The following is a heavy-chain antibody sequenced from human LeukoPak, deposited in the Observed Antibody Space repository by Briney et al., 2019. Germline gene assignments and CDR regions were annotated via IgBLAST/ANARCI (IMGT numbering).Heavy chain of an antibody. Sequence: PGGSLRLSCVVSGITLSNYGMSWVRQAPGKGLEWVSGISERGGSTNYADSVKGRFIISRDTSKNTVYLQMNRLRVEDTAVYFCAKRGIVIRAVIIIGFHKEAYYFDYWGQGILVTVSS. CDR1: GITLSNYG. V-gene: IGHV3-23*01. J-gene: IGHJ4*02. CDR2: ISERGGST. D-gene: IGHD3-10*01. CDR3: AKRGIVIRAVIIIGFHKEAYYFDY.